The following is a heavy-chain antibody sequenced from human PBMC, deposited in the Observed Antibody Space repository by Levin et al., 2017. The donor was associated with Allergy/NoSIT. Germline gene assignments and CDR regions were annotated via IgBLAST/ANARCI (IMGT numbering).Heavy chain of an antibody. V-gene: IGHV3-23*01. CDR3: ARGGYTTPFDY. D-gene: IGHD3-16*02. Sequence: GGSLRLSCAASGFTFSDYSMTWVRQAPGEGLEWVSNIRASGETTFYADSVKGRFTISRDSSQNTVSLQMNSLRAEDTAIYYCARGGYTTPFDYWGPGTLVTVSS. CDR1: GFTFSDYS. CDR2: IRASGETT. J-gene: IGHJ4*02.